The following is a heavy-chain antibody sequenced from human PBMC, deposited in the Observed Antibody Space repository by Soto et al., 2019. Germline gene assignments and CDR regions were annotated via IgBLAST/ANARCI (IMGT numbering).Heavy chain of an antibody. J-gene: IGHJ4*02. Sequence: SETLSLTCTVSGGSISSYYWSWIRQPPGKGLEWIGYIYYSGSTNYNPSLKCRVTISVDTSKNQFSLKLSSVTAADTAVYYCAGSHDYWDLLIDYWGQGTLVTVSS. D-gene: IGHD4-17*01. CDR2: IYYSGST. CDR3: AGSHDYWDLLIDY. V-gene: IGHV4-59*01. CDR1: GGSISSYY.